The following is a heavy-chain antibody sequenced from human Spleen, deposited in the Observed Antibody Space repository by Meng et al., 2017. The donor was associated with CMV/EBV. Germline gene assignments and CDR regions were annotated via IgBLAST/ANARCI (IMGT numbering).Heavy chain of an antibody. CDR2: IYHSGST. CDR3: ASRYYDSSLGGY. J-gene: IGHJ4*02. CDR1: GGSISSSKW. D-gene: IGHD3-22*01. Sequence: CAGSGGSISSSKWWSWVRQPPGKGLEWIGEIYHSGSTNNNPSLKSRVTISVDKSKNQFSLKLSSVTAADTAVYYCASRYYDSSLGGYWGQGTLVTVSS. V-gene: IGHV4-4*02.